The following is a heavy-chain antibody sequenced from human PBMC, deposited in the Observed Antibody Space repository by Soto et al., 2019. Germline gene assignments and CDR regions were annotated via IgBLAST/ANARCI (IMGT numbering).Heavy chain of an antibody. CDR2: ISGSGGST. J-gene: IGHJ6*03. V-gene: IGHV3-23*01. D-gene: IGHD3-3*01. CDR3: AQDQEYYAFWSGYYKDSYYYYMDV. CDR1: GFTFSSYA. Sequence: PGGSLRLSCAASGFTFSSYAMSWVRQAPGKGLEWVSAISGSGGSTYYADSVKGRFTISRDNSKNTLYLQMNSLRAEDTAVYYGAQDQEYYAFWSGYYKDSYYYYMDVWGKGPTVTVSS.